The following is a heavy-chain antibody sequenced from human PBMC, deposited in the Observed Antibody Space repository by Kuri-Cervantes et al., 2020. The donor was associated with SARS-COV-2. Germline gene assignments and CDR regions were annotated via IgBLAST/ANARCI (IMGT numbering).Heavy chain of an antibody. V-gene: IGHV3-48*02. J-gene: IGHJ3*01. Sequence: GESLKISCAASRFAFDTYSMNWARQAPGKGLEWVSYINSRNTTVYYADSVKGRFTISRDNAKNSLYLQMNSLRDDDTAVYFCARDIYSGWSGLWGFDLWGQGTMVTVSS. D-gene: IGHD5-12*01. CDR2: INSRNTTV. CDR3: ARDIYSGWSGLWGFDL. CDR1: RFAFDTYS.